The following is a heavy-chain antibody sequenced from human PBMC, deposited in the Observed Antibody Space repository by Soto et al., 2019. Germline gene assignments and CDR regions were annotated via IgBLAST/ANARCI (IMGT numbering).Heavy chain of an antibody. J-gene: IGHJ4*02. V-gene: IGHV4-39*01. Sequence: SETLSLTCTVSGGSISSSSYYWGWIRQPPGKGLEWIGSIYYSGSTYYNPSLKSRVTISVDTSKNQFSLKLSSVTAADTAVYYCASLRFLEWLLYYYFDYWGQGTLVTVSS. CDR2: IYYSGST. CDR3: ASLRFLEWLLYYYFDY. CDR1: GGSISSSSYY. D-gene: IGHD3-3*01.